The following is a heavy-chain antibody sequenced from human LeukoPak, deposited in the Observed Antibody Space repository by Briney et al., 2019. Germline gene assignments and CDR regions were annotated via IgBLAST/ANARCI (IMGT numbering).Heavy chain of an antibody. CDR3: ARGGSGSYPQPGLY. J-gene: IGHJ4*02. Sequence: ASVNVSCKASGYTLTVYYMQWVRQAPGQGLEWMGWIDPNSGGTNYAQKFQGRVAMTRDTSISTAYMELSRLRSDDTAVYYCARGGSGSYPQPGLYWGQGTLVTVSS. V-gene: IGHV1-2*02. CDR2: IDPNSGGT. CDR1: GYTLTVYY. D-gene: IGHD1-26*01.